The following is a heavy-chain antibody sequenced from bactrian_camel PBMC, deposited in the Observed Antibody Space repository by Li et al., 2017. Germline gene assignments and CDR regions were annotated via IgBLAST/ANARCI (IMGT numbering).Heavy chain of an antibody. CDR3: ATITTRWVYGY. D-gene: IGHD4*01. J-gene: IGHJ4*01. V-gene: IGHV3S26*01. CDR1: GLSISDYC. CDR2: LEGVAAISIFGPT. Sequence: HVQLVESGGGSVQNGGSLRLSCAVAGLSISDYCMAWFRQPPGKEREGVAALEGVAAISIFGPTTHAESVKGRFTISKDNAVNTLYLEMNSLKPEDTALYYCATITTRWVYGYWGQGTQVTVS.